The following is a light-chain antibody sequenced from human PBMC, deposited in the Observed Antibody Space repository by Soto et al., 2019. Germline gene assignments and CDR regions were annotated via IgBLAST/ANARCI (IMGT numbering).Light chain of an antibody. V-gene: IGLV2-11*01. CDR2: DVT. J-gene: IGLJ2*01. CDR3: CSYAGSYTLV. Sequence: QSALTQPRSVSGSPGLSVTISCTGTGSDVGGYNYVSWYQQHPGKAPKLMINDVTKRPSGVPDRFSGSKSGNTASLTISGLQAEDEADYYCCSYAGSYTLVFGGGTKLTVL. CDR1: GSDVGGYNY.